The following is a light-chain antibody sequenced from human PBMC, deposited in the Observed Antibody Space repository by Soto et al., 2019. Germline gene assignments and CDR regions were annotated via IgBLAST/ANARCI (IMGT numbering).Light chain of an antibody. CDR3: QQYSDLPMT. J-gene: IGKJ5*01. V-gene: IGKV3-11*01. CDR1: QSVSSY. CDR2: DAS. Sequence: IVLTQSPATLSLSPGERATLSCRASQSVSSYLAWYQQKPGQAPRLLIYDASNRATGIPARFSGSGSGTDFTLTISRLEPEDFAVYFCQQYSDLPMTFGQGTRLAIK.